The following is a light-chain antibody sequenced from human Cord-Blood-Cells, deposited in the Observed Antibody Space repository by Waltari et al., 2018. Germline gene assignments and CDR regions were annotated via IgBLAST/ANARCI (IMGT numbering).Light chain of an antibody. Sequence: SYELTQPPSVSVSPGQTASITCSGDKLGAKYACWYQQRPGQSPVLVIYHDSKRPSGIPERFSGSNSGNTATLTISGTQAMDEADYYCQAWDSSTDVVFGGGTKLTVL. J-gene: IGLJ2*01. CDR1: KLGAKY. V-gene: IGLV3-1*01. CDR3: QAWDSSTDVV. CDR2: HDS.